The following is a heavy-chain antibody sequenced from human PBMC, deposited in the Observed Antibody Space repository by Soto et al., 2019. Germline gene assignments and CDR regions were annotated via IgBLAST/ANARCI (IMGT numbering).Heavy chain of an antibody. V-gene: IGHV4-34*01. CDR3: ARGPRGYNYYYYYGMGV. D-gene: IGHD5-12*01. CDR2: INHSGST. Sequence: SETLSLTCAVYGGSFSGYYWSWIRQPPGKGLEWIGEINHSGSTNYNPSLKSRVTISVDTSKNQFSLKLSSVTAADTAVYFCARGPRGYNYYYYYGMGVWGQGTTVTVSS. J-gene: IGHJ6*02. CDR1: GGSFSGYY.